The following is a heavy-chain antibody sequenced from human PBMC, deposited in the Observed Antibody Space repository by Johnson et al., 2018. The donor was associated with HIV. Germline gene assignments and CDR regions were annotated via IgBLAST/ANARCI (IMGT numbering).Heavy chain of an antibody. V-gene: IGHV3-9*01. CDR1: GFTFDDYA. CDR2: ISWNSDNI. J-gene: IGHJ3*02. Sequence: VQLVESGGGLVQPGRSLRLSCAPSGFTFDDYAMHWVRQAPGKGLEWVSGISWNSDNIAYADSVRGRFTIARDNAKNSLHLQMNSLRAEDTAVYYCAKDSDSFYFGSGDGFDIWGQGTMVTVSS. D-gene: IGHD3-9*01. CDR3: AKDSDSFYFGSGDGFDI.